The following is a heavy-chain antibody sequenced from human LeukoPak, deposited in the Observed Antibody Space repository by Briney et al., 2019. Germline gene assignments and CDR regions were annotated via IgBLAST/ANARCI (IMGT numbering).Heavy chain of an antibody. D-gene: IGHD2-15*01. CDR2: ISWNSGSI. J-gene: IGHJ4*02. V-gene: IGHV3-9*01. CDR1: GFTFDDYA. CDR3: AKDHARYCSGGSCSGFDY. Sequence: PGGSLRLSCAASGFTFDDYAMHWVRQAPGKGLGWDSGISWNSGSIGYADSVKGRFTISRDNAKNSLYLQMNSLRAEDTALYYCAKDHARYCSGGSCSGFDYWGQGTLVTVSS.